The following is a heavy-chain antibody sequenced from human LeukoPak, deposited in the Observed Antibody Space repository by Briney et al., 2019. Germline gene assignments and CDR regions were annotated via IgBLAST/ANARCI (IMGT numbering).Heavy chain of an antibody. Sequence: PGGSLRLSCAASGFTFSSYGMHWVRQAPGKGLEWVAVISYDGSNKYYADSVKGRFTISRDNSKNTLYLQMNSLRAEDTAVYYCAKEQNIRITMVRGVVDFDYWGQGTLVTVSS. J-gene: IGHJ4*02. V-gene: IGHV3-30*18. D-gene: IGHD3-10*01. CDR1: GFTFSSYG. CDR2: ISYDGSNK. CDR3: AKEQNIRITMVRGVVDFDY.